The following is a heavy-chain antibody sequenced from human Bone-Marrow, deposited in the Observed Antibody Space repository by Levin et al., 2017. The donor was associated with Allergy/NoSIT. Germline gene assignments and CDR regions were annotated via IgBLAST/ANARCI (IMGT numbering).Heavy chain of an antibody. J-gene: IGHJ6*02. CDR3: ARGRREAVWTKSILTYFYYGMDV. D-gene: IGHD1/OR15-1a*01. Sequence: SETLSLTCAVSGGSFSDYVWIWIRQSPGKGPEWIGQINHSGFTDYNPSLKSRVTISLDTPKSQFSLRLRSGTAADAAKYYCARGRREAVWTKSILTYFYYGMDVWGQGTTVAVSS. CDR1: GGSFSDYV. CDR2: INHSGFT. V-gene: IGHV4-34*01.